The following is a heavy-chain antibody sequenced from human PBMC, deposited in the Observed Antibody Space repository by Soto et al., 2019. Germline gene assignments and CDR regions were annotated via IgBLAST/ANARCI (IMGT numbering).Heavy chain of an antibody. CDR1: GGTFSSYA. V-gene: IGHV1-69*06. Sequence: SVKVSCKASGGTFSSYAISWVRQAPGQRLEWMGGIIPIFGTANYAQKFQGRVTITADKSTSTAYMELSSLRSEDTAVYYCARVPRYGTPRYYYGMDVWGQGTTVTVS. J-gene: IGHJ6*02. D-gene: IGHD5-18*01. CDR2: IIPIFGTA. CDR3: ARVPRYGTPRYYYGMDV.